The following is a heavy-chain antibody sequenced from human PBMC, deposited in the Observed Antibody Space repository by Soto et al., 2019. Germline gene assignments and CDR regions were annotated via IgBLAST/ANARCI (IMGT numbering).Heavy chain of an antibody. CDR2: INHSGST. V-gene: IGHV4-34*01. D-gene: IGHD6-13*01. CDR1: GGSFSGYY. J-gene: IGHJ5*02. Sequence: QVQLQQWGAGLLKPSETLSLTCAVYGGSFSGYYWSWIRQPPGKGLEWIGEINHSGSTNYNPSLKSRVTISVDTSKNQFSLKLSSVTAADTAVYYCARDLLDSSSWLQAGSNWFDPWGQGTLVTVSS. CDR3: ARDLLDSSSWLQAGSNWFDP.